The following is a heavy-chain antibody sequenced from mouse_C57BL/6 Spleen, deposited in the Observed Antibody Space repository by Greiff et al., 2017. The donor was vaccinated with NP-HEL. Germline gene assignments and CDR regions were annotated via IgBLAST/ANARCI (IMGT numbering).Heavy chain of an antibody. D-gene: IGHD1-1*01. Sequence: VQLKQSGPELVKPGASVKISCTASGYSFTDYNMNWVKQSNGKSLEWIGVINTNYGTTSYNQKFKGKATLTVDQSSSTAYMQLNSLTSEDSAVYYCATLDYYGNDFDYWGQGTTLTVSS. CDR1: GYSFTDYN. V-gene: IGHV1-39*01. J-gene: IGHJ2*01. CDR2: INTNYGTT. CDR3: ATLDYYGNDFDY.